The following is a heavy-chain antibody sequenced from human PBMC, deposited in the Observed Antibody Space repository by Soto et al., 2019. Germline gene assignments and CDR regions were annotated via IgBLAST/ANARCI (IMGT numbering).Heavy chain of an antibody. D-gene: IGHD3-22*01. J-gene: IGHJ6*02. Sequence: SETLPLTCSVAGGSISSISYYWGWIRQPPGKGLEWIGSIYYSGSTYYNPSLKSRVTISVDTSKNQFSLKLSSVTAADTAVYYCARRLYYDSSGFEGGGMDVWGQGTTVTVSS. CDR3: ARRLYYDSSGFEGGGMDV. CDR2: IYYSGST. CDR1: GGSISSISYY. V-gene: IGHV4-39*01.